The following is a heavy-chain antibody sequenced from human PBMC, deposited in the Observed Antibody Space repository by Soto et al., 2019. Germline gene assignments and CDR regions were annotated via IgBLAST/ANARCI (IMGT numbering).Heavy chain of an antibody. Sequence: ASVKVSCKASGYTFNNYGISWVRQAPGQGLEWMGWISAYNGKTNYVQKLQGRVTMTTGTSTTTAYMELSRLRSDDTAVYYCARGGIAAAGMGGLRTYYYYGMDVWGQGTTVTVSS. CDR2: ISAYNGKT. CDR3: ARGGIAAAGMGGLRTYYYYGMDV. V-gene: IGHV1-18*01. J-gene: IGHJ6*02. D-gene: IGHD6-13*01. CDR1: GYTFNNYG.